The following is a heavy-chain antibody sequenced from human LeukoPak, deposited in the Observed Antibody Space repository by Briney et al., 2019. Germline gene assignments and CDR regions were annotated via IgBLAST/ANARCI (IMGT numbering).Heavy chain of an antibody. CDR2: INNDGSST. Sequence: GGSLRLSCAASGFTFSAYWMHCVRQVPGKGLEWVSRINNDGSSTTYADSVKGRFTISRDNAKNTLFLQMNSLRAEDTAVYYCVRDLELVYYDTSAYEYWGQGNLVTVSS. J-gene: IGHJ4*02. D-gene: IGHD3-22*01. V-gene: IGHV3-74*01. CDR3: VRDLELVYYDTSAYEY. CDR1: GFTFSAYW.